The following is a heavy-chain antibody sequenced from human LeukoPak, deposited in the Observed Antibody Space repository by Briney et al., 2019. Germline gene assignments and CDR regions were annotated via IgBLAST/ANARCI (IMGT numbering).Heavy chain of an antibody. J-gene: IGHJ6*02. CDR3: AKDAIDITQGNGMDV. D-gene: IGHD3-3*01. Sequence: GGSLRLSCAASGFTFSSYGMHWVRQAPGKGLEWVAVIWYDGSNKYYADSVKGRFTISRDNSKNTLYLQMNSLRAEDTAVYYCAKDAIDITQGNGMDVWGQGTTVTVSS. V-gene: IGHV3-30*02. CDR1: GFTFSSYG. CDR2: IWYDGSNK.